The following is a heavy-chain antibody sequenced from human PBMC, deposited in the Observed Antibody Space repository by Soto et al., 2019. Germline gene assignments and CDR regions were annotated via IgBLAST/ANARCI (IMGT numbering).Heavy chain of an antibody. Sequence: PGGSLRLSCAASVFTFSSYAMHWVRQAPGKGLEWVAVISYDGSNKYYADSVKGRFTISRDNSKNTLYLQMNSLRAEDTAVYYCARGDYDNSNSVDPWGQGTLVTVSS. CDR3: ARGDYDNSNSVDP. V-gene: IGHV3-30-3*01. J-gene: IGHJ5*02. CDR2: ISYDGSNK. D-gene: IGHD3-22*01. CDR1: VFTFSSYA.